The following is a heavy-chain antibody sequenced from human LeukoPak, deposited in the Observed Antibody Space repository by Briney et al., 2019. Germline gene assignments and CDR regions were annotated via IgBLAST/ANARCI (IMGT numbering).Heavy chain of an antibody. CDR1: GYTFTSYG. J-gene: IGHJ4*02. Sequence: SVKVSCKASGYTFTSYGISWVRQAPGQGLEWMGWISAYNGNTNYAQKLQGRVTMTTDTSTSTAYMELRSLRSDDTAVYYCARVLYYDFWSGYNPFDYWGQGTLVTVSS. D-gene: IGHD3-3*01. V-gene: IGHV1-18*01. CDR2: ISAYNGNT. CDR3: ARVLYYDFWSGYNPFDY.